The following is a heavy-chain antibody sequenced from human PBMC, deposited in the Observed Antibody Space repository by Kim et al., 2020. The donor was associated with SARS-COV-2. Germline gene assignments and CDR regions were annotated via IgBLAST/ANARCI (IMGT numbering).Heavy chain of an antibody. CDR1: GFSFSRYA. CDR3: ARGGAALGHYPPYYYGL. D-gene: IGHD3-16*01. CDR2: ITNSGFTT. V-gene: IGHV3-23*01. Sequence: WGSLRLSCAASGFSFSRYAMAWVRQAPGKGLEWVSAITNSGFTTYDADYAKGRFIISRDNSENVLSLQMTSLRVEDTAVYFCARGGAALGHYPPYYYGL. J-gene: IGHJ6*01.